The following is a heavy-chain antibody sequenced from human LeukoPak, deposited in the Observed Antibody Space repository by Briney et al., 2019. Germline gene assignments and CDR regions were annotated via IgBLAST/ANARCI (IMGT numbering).Heavy chain of an antibody. V-gene: IGHV3-66*01. CDR1: GFTVSSNY. CDR3: ARGGGYDFWSGYYTY. J-gene: IGHJ4*02. D-gene: IGHD3-3*01. Sequence: GGSLRLSCAASGFTVSSNYMSWVRQAPGKGLEWVLVIYSGGSTYYADSVKGRFTISRDNSKNTLYLQMTSLRAEDTAVYYCARGGGYDFWSGYYTYWGQGTLVTVSS. CDR2: IYSGGST.